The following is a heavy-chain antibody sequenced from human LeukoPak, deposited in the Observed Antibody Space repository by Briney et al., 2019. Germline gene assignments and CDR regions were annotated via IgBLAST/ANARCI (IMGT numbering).Heavy chain of an antibody. D-gene: IGHD6-19*01. CDR2: IYYSGST. Sequence: SETLSLTCTVSGGSISSSSYYWGWIRQPPGKGLEWIGSIYYSGSTYYNPSLKSRVTISVDTSKNQFSLKLSSVTAADTAVYYCARDRIAVAGTNLWGQGTLVTVSS. CDR1: GGSISSSSYY. J-gene: IGHJ5*02. CDR3: ARDRIAVAGTNL. V-gene: IGHV4-39*07.